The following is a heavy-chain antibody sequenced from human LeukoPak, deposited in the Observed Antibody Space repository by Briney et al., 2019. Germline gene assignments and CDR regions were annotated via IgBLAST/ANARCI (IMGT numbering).Heavy chain of an antibody. CDR3: ATDWDIAAAGSGDY. Sequence: GASVKVSCKASGYTFTGYYMHWVRQAPGRGLGWMGWINPNSGGTNYAQKFQGRVTMTRDTSISTAYMELSRLRSDDTAVYYCATDWDIAAAGSGDYWGQGTLVTVSS. V-gene: IGHV1-2*02. CDR1: GYTFTGYY. D-gene: IGHD6-13*01. CDR2: INPNSGGT. J-gene: IGHJ4*02.